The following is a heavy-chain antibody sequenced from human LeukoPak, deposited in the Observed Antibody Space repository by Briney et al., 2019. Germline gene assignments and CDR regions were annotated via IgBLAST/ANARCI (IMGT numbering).Heavy chain of an antibody. CDR1: GGSISSYY. D-gene: IGHD2-2*02. CDR2: IYTSGST. J-gene: IGHJ4*02. CDR3: ARDRGCQLLYHFDY. V-gene: IGHV4-4*07. Sequence: SETLSLTCTVSGGSISSYYWSWIRQPAGKGLEWIGRIYTSGSTNYNPSLKSRVTMSVDTSKNQFSLKLSSVTAADTAVYYCARDRGCQLLYHFDYWGQGTLVTVSS.